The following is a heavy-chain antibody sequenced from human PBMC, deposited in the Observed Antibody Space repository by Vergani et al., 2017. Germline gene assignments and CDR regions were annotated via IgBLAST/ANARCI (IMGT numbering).Heavy chain of an antibody. CDR2: IYYSGST. Sequence: QVQLQESGPGLVKPSETLSLTCTVSGGSISSYYWSWIRQPPGKGLEWIGYIYYSGSTNYNPSLKSRVTSSVDTSKNQFSLKLSSVTAAATAVYYCARAWGKKYGSSSLYFDYWGQGTLVSVSS. V-gene: IGHV4-59*01. CDR3: ARAWGKKYGSSSLYFDY. D-gene: IGHD6-6*01. J-gene: IGHJ4*02. CDR1: GGSISSYY.